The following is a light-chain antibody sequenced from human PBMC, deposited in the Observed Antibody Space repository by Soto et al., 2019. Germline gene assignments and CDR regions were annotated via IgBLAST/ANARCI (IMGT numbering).Light chain of an antibody. J-gene: IGKJ2*01. CDR3: QHYHDFQYT. CDR2: KAT. Sequence: DIQMTQSPSTLSASVGDGVTITCRASQSIGSWLAWYQQKPGKAPKLLIYKATNLQSGVPSRFSGSGFGTDFSLTISSLQPVDSATYFCQHYHDFQYTFGPGTKLEI. V-gene: IGKV1-5*03. CDR1: QSIGSW.